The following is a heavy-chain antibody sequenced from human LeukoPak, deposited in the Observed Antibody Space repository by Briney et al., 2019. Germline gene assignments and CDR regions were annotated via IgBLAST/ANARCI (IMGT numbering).Heavy chain of an antibody. CDR1: GGSISGHY. CDR3: ARVASGTYEDYFDY. J-gene: IGHJ4*02. D-gene: IGHD6-19*01. CDR2: IYPSGTT. Sequence: PSETLSLTCTVSGGSISGHYWSWIRQPAGKGLEWLGRIYPSGTTNYNPSLKSRVTMSIDTSKNQFSLSLSSVTAADTAVFYCARVASGTYEDYFDYWGQGSLVTVSS. V-gene: IGHV4-4*07.